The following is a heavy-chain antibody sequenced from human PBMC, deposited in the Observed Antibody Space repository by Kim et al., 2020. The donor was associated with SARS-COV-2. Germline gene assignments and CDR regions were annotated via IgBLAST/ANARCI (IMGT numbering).Heavy chain of an antibody. J-gene: IGHJ4*02. CDR3: ARGGTAGTVVTAIYY. V-gene: IGHV4-38-2*02. D-gene: IGHD2-21*02. CDR2: IYHSGST. Sequence: SETLSLTCTVSGYSISSGYYWGWIRQPPGKGLEWIGSIYHSGSTYYNPSLKSRVTISVDTSKNQFSLKLSSVTAADTAVYYCARGGTAGTVVTAIYYWGQGTLVTVSS. CDR1: GYSISSGYY.